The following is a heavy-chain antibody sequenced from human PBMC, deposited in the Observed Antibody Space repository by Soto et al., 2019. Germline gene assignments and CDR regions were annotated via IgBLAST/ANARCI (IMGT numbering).Heavy chain of an antibody. Sequence: PGGSLRLSCAASGFTFSSYAMHWVRQAPGKGLEWVAVISYDGSNKYYADSVKGRFTISRDNSKNTLYLQMNSLRAEDTAVYYCARDPTTVMYFDYWGQGTLVTVSS. V-gene: IGHV3-30-3*01. CDR1: GFTFSSYA. J-gene: IGHJ4*02. CDR3: ARDPTTVMYFDY. CDR2: ISYDGSNK. D-gene: IGHD4-17*01.